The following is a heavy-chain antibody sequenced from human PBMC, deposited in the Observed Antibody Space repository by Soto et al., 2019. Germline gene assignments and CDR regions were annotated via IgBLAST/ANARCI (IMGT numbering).Heavy chain of an antibody. Sequence: VQLVESGGGLVKPGGSLRLSCTASGFTFSSYGMTWVRQAPGKGLEWVSSISRASDYIYYADSVNGRFTISRDNAKNSLYLQINCLRAEDTAVYFCVPSRITLIRGRIINHPYNWFDPWGQGTLVTVSS. D-gene: IGHD3-10*01. V-gene: IGHV3-21*01. CDR2: ISRASDYI. CDR1: GFTFSSYG. J-gene: IGHJ5*02. CDR3: VPSRITLIRGRIINHPYNWFDP.